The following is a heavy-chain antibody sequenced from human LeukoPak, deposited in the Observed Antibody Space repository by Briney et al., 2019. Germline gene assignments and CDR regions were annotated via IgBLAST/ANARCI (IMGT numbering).Heavy chain of an antibody. CDR2: ISGPAGSW. J-gene: IGHJ4*02. CDR1: GFAFSSYI. CDR3: AKKVGLVSAPLYYFDV. V-gene: IGHV3-23*01. Sequence: PGGSLRLSCAASGFAFSSYIMTWVRQAPGKGLEWVSAISGPAGSWDYADSVKGRFTISRDNSKNTLFLQMNSLRADDTAIYYCAKKVGLVSAPLYYFDVWGQGTLVTVSS. D-gene: IGHD5/OR15-5a*01.